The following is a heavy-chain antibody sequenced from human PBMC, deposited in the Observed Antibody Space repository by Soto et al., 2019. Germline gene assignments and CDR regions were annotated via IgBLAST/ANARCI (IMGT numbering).Heavy chain of an antibody. J-gene: IGHJ3*02. V-gene: IGHV3-13*01. CDR2: IGTAGDT. CDR1: GFTFSSYD. CDR3: ARGGGDYGSHAFDI. D-gene: IGHD3-10*01. Sequence: EVQLVESGGGLVQPGGSLRLSCAASGFTFSSYDMHWVRQATGKGLEWVSAIGTAGDTYYPGSVKGRFTISRENAKNSLYLQMNSLRAGDTAVYYCARGGGDYGSHAFDIWGQGTMVTVSS.